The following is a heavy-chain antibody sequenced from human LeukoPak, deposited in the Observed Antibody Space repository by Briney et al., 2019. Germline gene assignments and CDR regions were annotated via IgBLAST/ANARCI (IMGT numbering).Heavy chain of an antibody. CDR2: ISGYNGNT. Sequence: GASVKVSCKASGYNFTIYGISWVRQAPGQRLEWMGWISGYNGNTNNAQNLQGRVTMTTDTSTSTAYMELRSLRSDDTAVYYCARCSSYCSSASCLAYFYYYYMDVWGKGTTVSVSS. V-gene: IGHV1-18*01. CDR1: GYNFTIYG. D-gene: IGHD2-2*01. CDR3: ARCSSYCSSASCLAYFYYYYMDV. J-gene: IGHJ6*03.